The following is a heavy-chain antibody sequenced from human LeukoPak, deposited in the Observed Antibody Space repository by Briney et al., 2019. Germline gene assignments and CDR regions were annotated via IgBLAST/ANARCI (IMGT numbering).Heavy chain of an antibody. CDR2: INHSGST. CDR3: ARGGGPGLVDY. J-gene: IGHJ4*02. Sequence: PSETLSLTCAVYGGSFSGYYWSWIRQPPGKGLEGIGEINHSGSTNYNPSLKSRVTISVDTSKNQFSLKLSSVTAAETAVYYCARGGGPGLVDYWGQGTLVTVSS. D-gene: IGHD3-10*01. CDR1: GGSFSGYY. V-gene: IGHV4-34*01.